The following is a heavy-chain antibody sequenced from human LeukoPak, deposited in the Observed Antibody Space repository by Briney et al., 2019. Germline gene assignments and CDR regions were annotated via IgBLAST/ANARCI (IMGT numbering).Heavy chain of an antibody. D-gene: IGHD3-10*01. CDR3: AKDASALWFGDLSYYFDN. V-gene: IGHV3-7*03. Sequence: PGGSLRLSCAASGFMFTDSWMAWVRQAPGKGLEWLANINEDGSDKNYVVALKGRFTISRDSSKNTLYLQMNSLRAEDTAVYYCAKDASALWFGDLSYYFDNWGQGTLVTVSS. CDR1: GFMFTDSW. J-gene: IGHJ4*02. CDR2: INEDGSDK.